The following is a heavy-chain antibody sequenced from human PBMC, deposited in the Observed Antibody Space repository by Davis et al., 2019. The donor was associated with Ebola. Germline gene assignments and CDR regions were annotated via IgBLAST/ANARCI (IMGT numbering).Heavy chain of an antibody. CDR2: IWYDGSNK. CDR3: ARGGGDSSWYDAYYYYYYGMDV. V-gene: IGHV3-33*01. Sequence: GESLKISCAASGFTFSSYGMHWVRQAPGKGLEWVAVIWYDGSNKYYADSVKGRFTISRDNSKNTLYLQMNSLRAEDTAVYYCARGGGDSSWYDAYYYYYYGMDVWGQGTTVTVSS. CDR1: GFTFSSYG. D-gene: IGHD6-13*01. J-gene: IGHJ6*02.